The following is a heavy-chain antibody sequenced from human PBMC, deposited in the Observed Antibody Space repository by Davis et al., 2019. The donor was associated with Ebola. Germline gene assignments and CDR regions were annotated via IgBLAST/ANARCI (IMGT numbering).Heavy chain of an antibody. CDR2: IRWNSGSI. CDR3: AKGRYSSSSPVEY. V-gene: IGHV3-9*01. CDR1: GFTFDDYA. D-gene: IGHD6-6*01. J-gene: IGHJ4*02. Sequence: PGGSLRLSCAASGFTFDDYAMHWVRQAPGKGLEWVSGIRWNSGSIGYADSVKGRFTISRDNAKNSLYLQMNSLRAEDTALYYCAKGRYSSSSPVEYWGQGTLVTVSS.